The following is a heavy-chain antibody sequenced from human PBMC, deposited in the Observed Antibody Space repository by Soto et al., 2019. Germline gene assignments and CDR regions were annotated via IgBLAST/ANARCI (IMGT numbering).Heavy chain of an antibody. CDR1: GGSFSGYY. D-gene: IGHD1-7*01. J-gene: IGHJ5*02. V-gene: IGHV4-34*01. CDR3: ARGLLYHWNYVWFDT. CDR2: INHSGST. Sequence: SETLSLTCAVYGGSFSGYYWSWIRQPPGKGLEWIGEINHSGSTNYNPSLKSRVTISVDTSKNQFSLKLSSVTAADTAVYYCARGLLYHWNYVWFDTWGQGTLVTVSS.